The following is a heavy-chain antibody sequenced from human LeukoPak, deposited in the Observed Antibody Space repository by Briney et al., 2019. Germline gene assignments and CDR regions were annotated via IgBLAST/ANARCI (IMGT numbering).Heavy chain of an antibody. D-gene: IGHD2-2*01. CDR2: IIPIFGTA. V-gene: IGHV1-69*05. CDR1: GGTFSSYA. CDR3: AKVKRYCSSTSCYSLFDY. Sequence: SVKVSCKASGGTFSSYAISWVRQAPGQGLEWMGRIIPIFGTANYAQKFQGRVTITTDESTSTAYMELSSLRSEDTAVYYCAKVKRYCSSTSCYSLFDYWGQGTLVTVSS. J-gene: IGHJ4*02.